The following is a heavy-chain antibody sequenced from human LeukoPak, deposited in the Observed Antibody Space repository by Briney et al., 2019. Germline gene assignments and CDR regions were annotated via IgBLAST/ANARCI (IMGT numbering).Heavy chain of an antibody. CDR3: AKYLNYYDSSGYEYYYGMDV. CDR2: ISGSGGST. D-gene: IGHD3-22*01. Sequence: PGGSLRLSCAASGFTFRSYAMSWVRQAPGKGLEWVSAISGSGGSTYYADSVKGRFTISRDNSKNTLYLQMNSLRAEDTAVYYCAKYLNYYDSSGYEYYYGMDVWGQGTTVTVSS. J-gene: IGHJ6*02. V-gene: IGHV3-23*01. CDR1: GFTFRSYA.